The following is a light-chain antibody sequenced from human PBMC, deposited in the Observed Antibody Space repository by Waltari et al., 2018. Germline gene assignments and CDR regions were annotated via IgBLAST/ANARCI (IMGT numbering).Light chain of an antibody. CDR2: KAS. J-gene: IGKJ2*01. Sequence: DIQMTQSPSTLSASVGDTVTITCRASPSISSWLGWYQQKPGQAPKLLIHKASTLESVVPSRFSGSGSGTEFTLTIDSLLPDDFATYYCQQYSNYPYTFGQGTKLEI. CDR3: QQYSNYPYT. CDR1: PSISSW. V-gene: IGKV1-5*03.